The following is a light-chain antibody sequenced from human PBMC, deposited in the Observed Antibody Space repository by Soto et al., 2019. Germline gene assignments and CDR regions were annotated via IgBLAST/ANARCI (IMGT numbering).Light chain of an antibody. CDR1: KSDIGVYDF. CDR3: KSYAGSNTYV. V-gene: IGLV2-8*01. Sequence: QSVLTQPPSASGSPGQSVTISCTGTKSDIGVYDFVSWYQHHPGKAPRLIIYEVVQRPSGVPDRFSGPKSGNTASLTVSGLQAADEADYFCKSYAGSNTYVFGSGTRSPS. CDR2: EVV. J-gene: IGLJ1*01.